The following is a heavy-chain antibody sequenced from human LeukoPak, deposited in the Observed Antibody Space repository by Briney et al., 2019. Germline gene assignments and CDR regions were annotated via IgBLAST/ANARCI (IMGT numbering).Heavy chain of an antibody. CDR2: INSDGSST. V-gene: IGHV3-74*01. CDR3: ARVASEIVVVTRRS. J-gene: IGHJ4*02. Sequence: GGSLRLSCAASGFTFSSYWMHWVRQAPGKGLVWVSRINSDGSSTSYADSVKGRFTISRDNAKNSLYLQMNSLRAEDTAVYYCARVASEIVVVTRRSWGQGTLVTVSS. D-gene: IGHD3-22*01. CDR1: GFTFSSYW.